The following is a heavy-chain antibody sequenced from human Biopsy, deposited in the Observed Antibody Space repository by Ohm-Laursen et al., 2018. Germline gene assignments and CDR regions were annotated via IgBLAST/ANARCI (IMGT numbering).Heavy chain of an antibody. CDR3: ARDPLNGHKHFDY. CDR1: SYTFTDCN. CDR2: INCKTGAT. Sequence: EASVKVSCKASSYTFTDCNIHWMRQAPGQGLEWLGYINCKTGATNYAQKFQGTVTMTRDTSISTAYLALGSLRSADTAIYYCARDPLNGHKHFDYWCQGSLVTVSS. V-gene: IGHV1-2*02. D-gene: IGHD2-8*01. J-gene: IGHJ4*02.